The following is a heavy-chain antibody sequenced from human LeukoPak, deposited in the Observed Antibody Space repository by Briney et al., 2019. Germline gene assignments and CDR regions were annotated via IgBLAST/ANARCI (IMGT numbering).Heavy chain of an antibody. V-gene: IGHV3-33*01. Sequence: PGGSLRLSCAASGFTLSSYGMHWVRQAPGKGLEWVAVIWYDGSNKYYADSVRGRFTISRDNSKNTLYLQMNSLRAEDTAVYYCARDGLTGTTSSGKVYWGQGTLVTVSS. CDR2: IWYDGSNK. D-gene: IGHD1-20*01. J-gene: IGHJ4*02. CDR1: GFTLSSYG. CDR3: ARDGLTGTTSSGKVY.